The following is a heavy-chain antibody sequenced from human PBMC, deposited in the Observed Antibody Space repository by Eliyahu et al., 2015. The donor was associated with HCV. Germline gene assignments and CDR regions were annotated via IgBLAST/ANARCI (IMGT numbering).Heavy chain of an antibody. CDR3: ARTPNPPGYSSRQNLNWFDP. V-gene: IGHV6-1*01. Sequence: QVQLQQSGPGLVKPSQTLSLTCAISGDSVSSNSAXWXWIRQSPSRGLEWLGRTYYRSKWYNDYAVSVKSRITINPDTSKNQFSLQLNSVTPEDTAVYYCARTPNPPGYSSRQNLNWFDPWGQGTLVTVSS. D-gene: IGHD6-13*01. CDR2: TYYRSKWYN. J-gene: IGHJ5*02. CDR1: GDSVSSNSAX.